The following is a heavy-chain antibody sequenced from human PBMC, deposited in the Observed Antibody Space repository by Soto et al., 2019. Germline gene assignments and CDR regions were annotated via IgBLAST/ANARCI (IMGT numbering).Heavy chain of an antibody. V-gene: IGHV2-5*02. J-gene: IGHJ5*02. CDR3: AHRRSTYYYESTFDP. CDR1: GFSLSTSGVG. CDR2: IYWDDDK. Sequence: QITLKESGPTLVKPTQTLTLTCTFSGFSLSTSGVGGGWIRQPPGKALEWLALIYWDDDKRYSPSLKSRLTITKDTSKKHVVLTMTNMDPVDTATYYCAHRRSTYYYESTFDPWGQGTLVTVSS. D-gene: IGHD3-22*01.